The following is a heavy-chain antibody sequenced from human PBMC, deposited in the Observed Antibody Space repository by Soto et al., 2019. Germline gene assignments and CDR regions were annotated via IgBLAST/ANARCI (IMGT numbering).Heavy chain of an antibody. CDR2: ISAYNGNT. J-gene: IGHJ3*02. CDR3: ARDRYYYGSGSYLAFDI. Sequence: QVQLVQSGAEVKKPGASVKVSCKASGYTFTSYGISWVRQAPGQGLAWMGWISAYNGNTNTAQKLQGRVTMTKDTSTSTAYMELRSLRSDDTAVYYCARDRYYYGSGSYLAFDIWGQGTMVTVSS. D-gene: IGHD3-10*01. CDR1: GYTFTSYG. V-gene: IGHV1-18*01.